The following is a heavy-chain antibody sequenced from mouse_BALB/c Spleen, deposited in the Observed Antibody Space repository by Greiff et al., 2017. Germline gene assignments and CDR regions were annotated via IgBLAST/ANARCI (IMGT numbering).Heavy chain of an antibody. CDR2: IDPANGNT. V-gene: IGHV14-3*02. CDR1: GFNIKDTY. D-gene: IGHD2-14*01. CDR3: ASYYRYRNGFAY. J-gene: IGHJ3*01. Sequence: VQLQQSGAELVKPGASVKLSCTASGFNIKDTYMHWVKQRPEQGLEWIGRIDPANGNTKYDPKFQGKATITADTSSNTAYLQLSSLTSEDTAVYYCASYYRYRNGFAYWGQGTLVTVSA.